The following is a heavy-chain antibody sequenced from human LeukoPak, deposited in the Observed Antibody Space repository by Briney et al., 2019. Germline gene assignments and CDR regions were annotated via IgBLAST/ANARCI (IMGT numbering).Heavy chain of an antibody. CDR3: ARTTHLWFDP. Sequence: SETLSLTCTVSGGSISTCYWSWIRQPPGKGLEWIGYVYYSGSTNYNPSLKSRVTISVDTSKNQFSLNLSSVTAADTAVYYCARTTHLWFDPWGQGTLVTVSS. CDR2: VYYSGST. V-gene: IGHV4-59*01. D-gene: IGHD1-1*01. CDR1: GGSISTCY. J-gene: IGHJ5*02.